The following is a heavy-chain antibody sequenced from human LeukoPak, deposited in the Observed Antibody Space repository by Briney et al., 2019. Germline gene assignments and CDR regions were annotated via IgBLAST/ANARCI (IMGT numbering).Heavy chain of an antibody. D-gene: IGHD2-15*01. CDR3: AKVGPGAARDY. Sequence: GGSLRLSCAASGFTFSSYAMSWVRQAPGKGLEWVSSITGSSASTYYADSVKGRFTISRDNSKNTLYLQMNSLRAEDTAIYYCAKVGPGAARDYWGQGTLVTVSS. CDR1: GFTFSSYA. J-gene: IGHJ4*02. CDR2: ITGSSAST. V-gene: IGHV3-23*01.